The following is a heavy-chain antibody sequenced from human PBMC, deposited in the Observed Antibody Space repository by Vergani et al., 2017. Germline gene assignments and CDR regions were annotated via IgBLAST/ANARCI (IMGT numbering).Heavy chain of an antibody. J-gene: IGHJ5*02. CDR1: GFTFADYA. CDR3: AKDSSSWSYNWFDP. D-gene: IGHD6-13*01. CDR2: ISWNSGSI. V-gene: IGHV3-9*01. Sequence: EVQLVESGGGLVQPGRSLRLSCAASGFTFADYAMHWVRQAPGKGLEWVSGISWNSGSIGYADSVKGRFTISRDNAKNSLYLQMNSLRAEDTALYYCAKDSSSWSYNWFDPWGQGTLVTVSS.